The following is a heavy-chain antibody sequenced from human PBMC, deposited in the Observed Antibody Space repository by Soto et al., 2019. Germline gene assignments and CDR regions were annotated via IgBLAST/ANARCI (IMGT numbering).Heavy chain of an antibody. V-gene: IGHV3-74*01. J-gene: IGHJ4*01. D-gene: IGHD6-19*01. CDR1: GFTFSSYW. Sequence: GGSLRLSCAASGFTFSSYWMHWVRQAPGKGLVWVSRINSDGSSTSYADSIKGRFTISRDNSANTLFLQVNSLRREDTAMYYCARDPSPYTSGWYGIDFWGHGTLVTVSS. CDR2: INSDGSST. CDR3: ARDPSPYTSGWYGIDF.